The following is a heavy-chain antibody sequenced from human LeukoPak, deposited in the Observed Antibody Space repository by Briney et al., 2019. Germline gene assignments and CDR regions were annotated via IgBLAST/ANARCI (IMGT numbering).Heavy chain of an antibody. Sequence: PSETLSLTCTVSVGSISGYFWSWGRQAPGTGLDWIGHIYYSGATNYNPSLRSRVTISVDTSKNQFSLKLRSVTAADTAVYYCARAQYSGSCFDYWGQGTLVTVSS. CDR1: VGSISGYF. CDR3: ARAQYSGSCFDY. J-gene: IGHJ4*03. V-gene: IGHV4-59*13. CDR2: IYYSGAT. D-gene: IGHD1-26*01.